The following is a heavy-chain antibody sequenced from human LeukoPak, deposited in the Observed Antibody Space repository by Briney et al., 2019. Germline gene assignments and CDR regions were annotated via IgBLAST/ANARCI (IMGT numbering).Heavy chain of an antibody. CDR2: IKQDGSEK. Sequence: PGGSLRLSCAASGFTFSIYWMSWVRQAPGKGLEWVANIKQDGSEKYYVGSVKGRFTISRDNAKNSLYLQMNSLRAEDRAVYYCTRSDCSGGGCYSVRAFDIWGQGRMVAVSS. CDR3: TRSDCSGGGCYSVRAFDI. D-gene: IGHD2-15*01. CDR1: GFTFSIYW. V-gene: IGHV3-7*01. J-gene: IGHJ3*02.